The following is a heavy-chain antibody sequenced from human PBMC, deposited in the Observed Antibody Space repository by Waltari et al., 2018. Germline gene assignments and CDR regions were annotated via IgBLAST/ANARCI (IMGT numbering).Heavy chain of an antibody. V-gene: IGHV3-53*01. CDR2: FLSACAT. Sequence: EIELVESGGGLSPSGGSLKLSCAASGFSVSSSFMTWVRRAPGKGPACVAIFLSACATYDSQSVSVLFLIARYKSKNILDLQMVDLTAQDTAVYYCAKDVVGYTWDEGVNTIDVWGQGAEVVVSS. CDR1: GFSVSSSF. CDR3: AKDVVGYTWDEGVNTIDV. J-gene: IGHJ3*01. D-gene: IGHD6-25*01.